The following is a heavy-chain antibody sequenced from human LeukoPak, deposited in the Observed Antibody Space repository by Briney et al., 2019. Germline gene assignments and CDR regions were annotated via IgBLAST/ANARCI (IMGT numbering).Heavy chain of an antibody. CDR1: GFTFSSYW. D-gene: IGHD6-6*01. CDR2: IKQDGSHI. CDR3: ARIGYSSSSFDY. J-gene: IGHJ4*02. Sequence: PGGSLRLSCVASGFTFSSYWMSWVRQVPGKGLEWVANIKQDGSHIYYVDSLKGRFTISRDNAKNSLYLQTNSLRVEDTAVYYCARIGYSSSSFDYWGQGTLVTVSS. V-gene: IGHV3-7*01.